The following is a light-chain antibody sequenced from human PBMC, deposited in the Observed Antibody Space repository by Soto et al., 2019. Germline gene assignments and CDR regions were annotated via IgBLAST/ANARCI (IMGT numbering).Light chain of an antibody. CDR3: SSYTGSSTSVI. Sequence: QSALTQPASVSGSPGQSITISCTGTSSDVCTYNYVTWYQQHPGKAPKVMIYDVSNRPSGVSNRFAGSKSGNTASLTISGLQAEDGDDYYCSSYTGSSTSVIFGGGTKLTVL. V-gene: IGLV2-14*03. CDR2: DVS. J-gene: IGLJ2*01. CDR1: SSDVCTYNY.